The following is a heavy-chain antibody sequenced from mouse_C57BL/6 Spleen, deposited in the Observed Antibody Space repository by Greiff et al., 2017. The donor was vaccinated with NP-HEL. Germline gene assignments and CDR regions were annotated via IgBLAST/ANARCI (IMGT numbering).Heavy chain of an antibody. Sequence: VQLQQSGAELARPGASVKLSCKASGYTFTSYGISWVKQRTGQGLEWIGEIYPRSGNTYYNEKFKGKATLTADKSSSTAYMELRSLTSEDSAVYFCAKIYDGPTGAYWGQGTLVTVSA. CDR2: IYPRSGNT. CDR3: AKIYDGPTGAY. CDR1: GYTFTSYG. V-gene: IGHV1-81*01. D-gene: IGHD2-3*01. J-gene: IGHJ3*01.